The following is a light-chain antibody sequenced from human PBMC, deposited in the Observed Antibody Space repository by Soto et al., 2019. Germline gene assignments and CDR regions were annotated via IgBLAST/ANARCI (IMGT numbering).Light chain of an antibody. V-gene: IGLV2-8*01. CDR3: SSYAGSNAYA. J-gene: IGLJ1*01. CDR1: SSDVGGYNY. CDR2: EVS. Sequence: QSVLTQPPSASGSPGQSVTISCTGTSSDVGGYNYVSWYQQHPGKAPKLMIYEVSKRPSGVPDRFSGSKSGNTASLTVSGLQAEDEADYYCSSYAGSNAYASGTGTKVTVL.